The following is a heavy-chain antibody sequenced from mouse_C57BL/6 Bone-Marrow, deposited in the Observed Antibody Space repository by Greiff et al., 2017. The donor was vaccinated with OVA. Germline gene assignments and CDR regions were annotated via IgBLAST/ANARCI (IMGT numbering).Heavy chain of an antibody. CDR1: GYAFTNYL. CDR2: INPGSGGT. V-gene: IGHV1-54*01. CDR3: AREGDDYDGYAMDY. Sequence: VKLMESGAELVRPGTSVKVSCKASGYAFTNYLIEWVKQRPGQGLEWIGVINPGSGGTNYNEKFKGKATLTADKSSSTAYMQLSSLTSEDSAVYFCAREGDDYDGYAMDYWGQGTSVTVSS. D-gene: IGHD2-4*01. J-gene: IGHJ4*01.